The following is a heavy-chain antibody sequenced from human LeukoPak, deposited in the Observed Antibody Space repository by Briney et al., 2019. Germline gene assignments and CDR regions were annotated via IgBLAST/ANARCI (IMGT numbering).Heavy chain of an antibody. CDR1: GYTFTMFY. D-gene: IGHD6-13*01. Sequence: WASVKVSCEVSGYTFTMFYILCVRQAPGQGLEWRGILYPSGGSTSYAQKFQGRVNMTRDMSTSTVYMELSSLRSEDTAVYYCARGQQLLRRDWFDPWGQGTLVTVSS. CDR3: ARGQQLLRRDWFDP. V-gene: IGHV1-46*01. J-gene: IGHJ5*02. CDR2: LYPSGGST.